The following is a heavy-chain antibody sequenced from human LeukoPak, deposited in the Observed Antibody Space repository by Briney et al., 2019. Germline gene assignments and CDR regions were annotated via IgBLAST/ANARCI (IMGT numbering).Heavy chain of an antibody. J-gene: IGHJ4*02. CDR1: GGSFSSYY. V-gene: IGHV4-59*06. CDR2: IYYSGST. Sequence: SETLSLTCTVSGGSFSSYYWSWIRQRPGKGLEWIGYIYYSGSTYYNPSLKGRVTISVDTSKNQFSLKLSSVTAADTAVYYCARVSYDFNYFDYWGQGTLVTVSS. D-gene: IGHD3-3*01. CDR3: ARVSYDFNYFDY.